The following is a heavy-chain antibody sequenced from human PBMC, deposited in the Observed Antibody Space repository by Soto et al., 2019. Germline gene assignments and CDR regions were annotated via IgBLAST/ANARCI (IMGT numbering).Heavy chain of an antibody. Sequence: GESLKISCKGSGYSFTSYWIGWVRQMPGKGLEWMGIIYPGDSDTRYSPSFQGQVTISADKSISTAYLQWSSLKASDTAMYYCASTSTSSNYYYYYMDVWGKGTTVTVSS. CDR3: ASTSTSSNYYYYYMDV. D-gene: IGHD2-2*01. J-gene: IGHJ6*03. CDR1: GYSFTSYW. V-gene: IGHV5-51*01. CDR2: IYPGDSDT.